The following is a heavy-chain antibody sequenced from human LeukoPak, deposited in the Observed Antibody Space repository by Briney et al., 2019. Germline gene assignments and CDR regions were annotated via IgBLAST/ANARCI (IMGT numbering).Heavy chain of an antibody. Sequence: GGSLRLSCAASGFTFSSYAMSWVRQAPAKGREWVSAISGSGGSTYYADSVKGRFTISRDNSKNTLYLQMNSLRAEDTAVYYCAKAYDYDFWSGILDYWCQGTLVTVSS. CDR2: ISGSGGST. D-gene: IGHD3-3*01. J-gene: IGHJ4*02. CDR1: GFTFSSYA. CDR3: AKAYDYDFWSGILDY. V-gene: IGHV3-23*01.